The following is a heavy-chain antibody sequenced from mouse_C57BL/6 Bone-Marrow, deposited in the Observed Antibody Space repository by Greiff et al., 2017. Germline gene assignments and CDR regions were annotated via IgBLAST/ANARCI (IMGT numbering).Heavy chain of an antibody. CDR3: ARWDYGSSPWFAY. CDR2: ISDGGSYT. J-gene: IGHJ3*01. V-gene: IGHV5-4*01. CDR1: EFTFGSIA. D-gene: IGHD1-1*01. Sequence: EVHLVESGGGLVKPGGSLNLSCAASEFTFGSIAMSWVGQTPEKRLEWVATISDGGSYTYYPDNVKGRFTISRDNAKNNLYLQMSHLKSEDTAMYYCARWDYGSSPWFAYWGQGTLVTVSA.